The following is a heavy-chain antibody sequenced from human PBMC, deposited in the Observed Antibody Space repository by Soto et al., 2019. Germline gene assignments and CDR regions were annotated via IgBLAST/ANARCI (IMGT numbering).Heavy chain of an antibody. V-gene: IGHV3-23*01. J-gene: IGHJ4*02. CDR2: ISGSGGST. CDR3: AKRYCSSTSCYADLNYFDY. CDR1: GFTFSSYA. Sequence: EVQLLESGGGLVQPGGSLRLSCAASGFTFSSYAMSWVRQAPGKGLEWVSAISGSGGSTYYADSVKGRFIISRDNSKNTLYLQMNSLRAEDTAVYYCAKRYCSSTSCYADLNYFDYWGQGTLVTVSS. D-gene: IGHD2-2*01.